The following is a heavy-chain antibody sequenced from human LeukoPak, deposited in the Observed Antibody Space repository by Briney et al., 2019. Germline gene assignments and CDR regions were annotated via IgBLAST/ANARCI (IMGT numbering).Heavy chain of an antibody. Sequence: GGSLRLSCAASGLTFSSYAMSWVRQAPGKGLEWVSAISGSGGSTYYADSVKGRFTISRDNSKNTLYLQMNSLRAEDTAVYYCAKGVVSSLNYYYMDVWGKGTTVTVSS. CDR1: GLTFSSYA. D-gene: IGHD2-2*01. J-gene: IGHJ6*03. CDR3: AKGVVSSLNYYYMDV. V-gene: IGHV3-23*01. CDR2: ISGSGGST.